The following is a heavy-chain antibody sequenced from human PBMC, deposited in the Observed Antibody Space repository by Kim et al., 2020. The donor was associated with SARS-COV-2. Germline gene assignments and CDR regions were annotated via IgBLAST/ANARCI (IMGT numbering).Heavy chain of an antibody. Sequence: ASVKVSCKASGYTFTGYYMHWVRQAPGQGLEWMGRINPNSGGTNYAQKFQGRVTMTRDTSISTAYMELSRLRSDDTAVYYCARESDDANNWFDPWGQGTLVTVSS. D-gene: IGHD1-1*01. CDR1: GYTFTGYY. J-gene: IGHJ5*02. CDR3: ARESDDANNWFDP. CDR2: INPNSGGT. V-gene: IGHV1-2*06.